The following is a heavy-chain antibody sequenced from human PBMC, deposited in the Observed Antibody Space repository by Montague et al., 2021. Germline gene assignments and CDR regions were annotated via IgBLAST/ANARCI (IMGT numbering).Heavy chain of an antibody. D-gene: IGHD3-10*01. J-gene: IGHJ4*02. CDR1: GGSFSSYY. CDR3: ASGRRLGKIAMAGGVIPHLDY. Sequence: SETLSLTCAVYGGSFSSYYWCWIRQSPGRGLGWIGEINHHGAINPSPSLTHRVPFSVSTATSQFPLTPNSVNAAGTGIYYCASGRRLGKIAMAGGVIPHLDYWGQGTLVTVSS. V-gene: IGHV4-34*01. CDR2: INHHGAI.